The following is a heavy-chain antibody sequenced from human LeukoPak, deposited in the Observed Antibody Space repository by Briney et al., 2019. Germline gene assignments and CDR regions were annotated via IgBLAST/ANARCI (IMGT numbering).Heavy chain of an antibody. CDR2: ISGSGGST. V-gene: IGHV3-23*01. J-gene: IGHJ3*02. CDR1: GFTFSSYA. D-gene: IGHD3-22*01. CDR3: AKGRRSRYYYDSSGYQGGAFDI. Sequence: GGSLRLSCAASGFTFSSYAMSWVRQAPGKGLEWVSAISGSGGSTYYADSVKGRFTISRDNSKNTLYLQMNSLRAEDMAVYYCAKGRRSRYYYDSSGYQGGAFDIWGQGTMVTVSS.